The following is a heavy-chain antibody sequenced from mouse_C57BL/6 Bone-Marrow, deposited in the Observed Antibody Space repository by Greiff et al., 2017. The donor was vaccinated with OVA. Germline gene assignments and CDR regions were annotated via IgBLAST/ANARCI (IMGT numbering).Heavy chain of an antibody. J-gene: IGHJ4*01. Sequence: QVQLQQPGAELVMPGASVKLSCKASGYTFTSYWMHWVKQRPGQGLEWIGEIDPSDSYTTYNQKFKGKSTLTVDKSSSTAYMQLSSLTSEDSAVYYCARGYKVMDYWGQGTSVTVSS. D-gene: IGHD1-2*01. CDR1: GYTFTSYW. CDR2: IDPSDSYT. V-gene: IGHV1-69*01. CDR3: ARGYKVMDY.